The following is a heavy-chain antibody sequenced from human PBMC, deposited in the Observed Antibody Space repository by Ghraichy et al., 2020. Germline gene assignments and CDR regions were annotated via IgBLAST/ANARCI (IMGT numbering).Heavy chain of an antibody. CDR3: ARLSAAAFDP. CDR2: VDHSGNT. D-gene: IGHD6-13*01. J-gene: IGHJ5*02. V-gene: IGHV4-38-2*02. CDR1: GYSISSAYY. Sequence: SETLSLTCTVSGYSISSAYYWGWIRQPPGKGLEWIGSVDHSGNTYYKSSLESRVTISLDTSKNQFSLKVNSVTAADTAVYYCARLSAAAFDPWGQGILVTVSS.